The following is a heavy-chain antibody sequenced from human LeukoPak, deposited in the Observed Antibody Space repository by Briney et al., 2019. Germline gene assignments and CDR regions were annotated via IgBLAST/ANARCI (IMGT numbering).Heavy chain of an antibody. D-gene: IGHD1-26*01. J-gene: IGHJ4*02. V-gene: IGHV1-2*02. CDR1: GYTLSGYY. Sequence: ASVKVSCKASGYTLSGYYMHWVRQAPGQGLEWMGWISPNSGGTNYAQKFQGRVTMTRDTSISTAYMELSRLRSDDTAVYYCAPSTYSGSYLDYWGQGTLVTVSS. CDR3: APSTYSGSYLDY. CDR2: ISPNSGGT.